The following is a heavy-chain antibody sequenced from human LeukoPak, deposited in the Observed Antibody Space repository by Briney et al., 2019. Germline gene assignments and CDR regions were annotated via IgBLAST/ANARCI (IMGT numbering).Heavy chain of an antibody. V-gene: IGHV5-51*01. D-gene: IGHD3-10*01. CDR2: IYPGDSDT. CDR1: GYSFSSHW. Sequence: KPGESLKISCKGSGYSFSSHWIGWVRQMPGKGLEWMGIIYPGDSDTRYSPSFQGQVTISADKSISTAYLQWSSLKASDTAMYYCARRYYYGSGFQWYFDLWGRGTLVTVSS. CDR3: ARRYYYGSGFQWYFDL. J-gene: IGHJ2*01.